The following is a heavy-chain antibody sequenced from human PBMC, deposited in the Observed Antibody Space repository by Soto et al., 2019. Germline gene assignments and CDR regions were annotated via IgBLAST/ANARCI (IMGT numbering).Heavy chain of an antibody. CDR2: TYYSGST. J-gene: IGHJ4*02. D-gene: IGHD5-12*01. Sequence: PSETLSLTCTVSGGSTSSSSYYWGWIRQPPGKGLEWIGSTYYSGSTYYNPSLKSRVTISVDTSKNQFSLKLSSVTAADTAVYYCASRPEMATTIADYWGQGTLVTVSS. V-gene: IGHV4-39*01. CDR1: GGSTSSSSYY. CDR3: ASRPEMATTIADY.